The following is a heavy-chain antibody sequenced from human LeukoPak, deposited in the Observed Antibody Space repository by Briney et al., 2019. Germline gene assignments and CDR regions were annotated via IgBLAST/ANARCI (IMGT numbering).Heavy chain of an antibody. D-gene: IGHD2-2*01. Sequence: GASVKVCCKSSGYTFIDYYIHWVRQAPGQGLEWMGWINPNSGATKYAQKFQGRVSMTRDTSINTAYMDLTNLRSDDTAIFYCARVKKLMPEFEFWGQGTLVTVSS. CDR3: ARVKKLMPEFEF. CDR1: GYTFIDYY. J-gene: IGHJ4*02. V-gene: IGHV1-2*02. CDR2: INPNSGAT.